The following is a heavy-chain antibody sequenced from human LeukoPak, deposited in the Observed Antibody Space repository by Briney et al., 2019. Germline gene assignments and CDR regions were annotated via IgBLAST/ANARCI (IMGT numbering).Heavy chain of an antibody. CDR3: ARTTMVRGVITWFDP. Sequence: SETLSLTCSVSGGSISSGNYYWGWIRQPPGKGLEWIGSISYSGSTNYNPSLKSRVTISVDTSKNQFSLKLSSVTAADTAVYYCARTTMVRGVITWFDPWGQGTLVTVSS. CDR1: GGSISSGNYY. J-gene: IGHJ5*02. D-gene: IGHD3-10*01. V-gene: IGHV4-39*07. CDR2: ISYSGST.